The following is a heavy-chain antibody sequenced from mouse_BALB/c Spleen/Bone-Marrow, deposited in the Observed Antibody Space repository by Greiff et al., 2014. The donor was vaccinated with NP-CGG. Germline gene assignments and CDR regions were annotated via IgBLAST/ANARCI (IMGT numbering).Heavy chain of an antibody. CDR3: ARGNWDFAY. D-gene: IGHD4-1*01. V-gene: IGHV1S29*02. CDR2: IYPYSGGT. J-gene: IGHJ3*01. Sequence: EVKLQESGPELVRPGASVKISCKASGYTFTDYNIYWVKQSHGKSLEWIGYIYPYSGGTGYNQKFKSKATLTVDNSSTTAYMELRSLTSEDSAVYYCARGNWDFAYWGRGTLVTVST. CDR1: GYTFTDYN.